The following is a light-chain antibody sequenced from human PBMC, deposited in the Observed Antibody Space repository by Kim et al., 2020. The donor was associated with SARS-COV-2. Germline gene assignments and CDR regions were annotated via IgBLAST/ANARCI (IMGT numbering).Light chain of an antibody. CDR3: CSYAGSYTWV. V-gene: IGLV2-11*01. CDR2: DVT. J-gene: IGLJ3*02. Sequence: QSALTQPRSVSGSPGQSVTISCTGTSSDVGGYNYVSWYQQHPGKAPKLMIFDVTKRPSGVPDRFSGSKSGNTASLTISGLQAEDEADYYCCSYAGSYTWVFDRGTQLTVL. CDR1: SSDVGGYNY.